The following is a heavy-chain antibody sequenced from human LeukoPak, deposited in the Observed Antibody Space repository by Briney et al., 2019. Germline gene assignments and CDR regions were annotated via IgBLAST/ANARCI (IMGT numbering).Heavy chain of an antibody. CDR3: AKADDYYDSSGYDY. CDR2: ISGIGGST. CDR1: GFTFSSYA. Sequence: PGRSLRLSCAASGFTFSSYAISWVRRAPGKGLEWVSAISGIGGSTYYADSVKGRFTISRDNSKNPLYLQMNSLRAEDTAVYYCAKADDYYDSSGYDYWGQGTLVTVSS. V-gene: IGHV3-23*01. J-gene: IGHJ4*02. D-gene: IGHD3-22*01.